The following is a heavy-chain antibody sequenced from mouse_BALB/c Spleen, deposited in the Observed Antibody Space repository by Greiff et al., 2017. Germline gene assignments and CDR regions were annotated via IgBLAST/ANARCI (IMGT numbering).Heavy chain of an antibody. J-gene: IGHJ2*01. V-gene: IGHV5-15*02. CDR1: GFTFSDYG. Sequence: EVHLVESGGGLVQPGGSRKLSCAASGFTFSDYGMAWVRQAPGNGPEWVAFISNLAYSIYYADTVTGRFTISRENAKNTLYLEMSSLRSEDTAMYYWAREGTGSSPPFDDWGQGTTLTVSS. CDR2: ISNLAYSI. CDR3: AREGTGSSPPFDD. D-gene: IGHD1-1*01.